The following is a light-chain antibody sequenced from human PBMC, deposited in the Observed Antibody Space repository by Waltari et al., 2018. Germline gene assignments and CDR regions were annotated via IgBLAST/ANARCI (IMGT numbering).Light chain of an antibody. CDR3: ATWDGSLNGPYV. V-gene: IGLV1-44*01. CDR1: SSNIGTNT. J-gene: IGLJ1*01. CDR2: NTN. Sequence: VLTQPPSASGTPGQRVTIPCSGRSSNIGTNTATWYQQPPGTAPKLLMYNTNQRPSGVPDRFSGSKSGTSASLAISGLQSEDEADYYCATWDGSLNGPYVFGTGTKVTVL.